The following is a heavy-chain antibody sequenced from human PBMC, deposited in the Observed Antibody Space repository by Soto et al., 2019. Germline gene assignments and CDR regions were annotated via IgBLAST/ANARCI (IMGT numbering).Heavy chain of an antibody. V-gene: IGHV1-8*01. D-gene: IGHD3-9*01. Sequence: AAVKVSCKAAGSTFTSYYINCVRQATGQELEWMGWMNPNSGKTGYAHKLQGRVTMTRHTSISTAYMELSSLRSEDTAVYYCARMGIHWLQHYYYGMDVWGQGTTVTVS. CDR3: ARMGIHWLQHYYYGMDV. CDR1: GSTFTSYY. J-gene: IGHJ6*02. CDR2: MNPNSGKT.